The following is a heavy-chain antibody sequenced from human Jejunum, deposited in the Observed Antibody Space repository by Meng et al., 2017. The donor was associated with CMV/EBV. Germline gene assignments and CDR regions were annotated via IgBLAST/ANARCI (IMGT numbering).Heavy chain of an antibody. J-gene: IGHJ5*02. D-gene: IGHD4-17*01. V-gene: IGHV3-21*01. CDR1: GFTFTSYS. CDR3: ARAIDYGDPNWFDP. Sequence: SGFTFTSYSIHWVRQAPGKGLEWLSYISSSSTYIYHADSVKGRFTISRDNAKNSVYLQMNSLRAEDTAVYYCARAIDYGDPNWFDPWGQGTLVTVSS. CDR2: ISSSSTYI.